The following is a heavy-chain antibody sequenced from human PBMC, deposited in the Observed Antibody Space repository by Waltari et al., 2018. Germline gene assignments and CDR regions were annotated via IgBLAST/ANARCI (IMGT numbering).Heavy chain of an antibody. CDR1: GSTLTELS. CDR3: ATKSGWGYYSNWYFDL. CDR2: FDPEDGET. J-gene: IGHJ2*01. D-gene: IGHD3-22*01. Sequence: QVQLVQSGAEVKKPGASVKVSCTFPGSTLTELSMPRVRQALGKGLEWMGGFDPEDGETIYAQKFQGRVTMTEDTSTDTAYMELSSLRSEDTAVYYCATKSGWGYYSNWYFDLWGRGTLVTVSS. V-gene: IGHV1-24*01.